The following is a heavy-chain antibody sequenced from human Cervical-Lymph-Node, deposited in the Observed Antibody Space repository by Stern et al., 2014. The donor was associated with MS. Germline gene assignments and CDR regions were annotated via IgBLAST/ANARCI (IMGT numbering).Heavy chain of an antibody. Sequence: VQLVESGAEVKKPGASVKVSCKASGYTFTNFYMHWVRQAPGQGLEWMGIINPSGGSTSYAQKFQGRVTMTRDTSTSTVYMELSSLRSEDTAVYYCASRTSRSSGLDYWGQGTLVTVSS. CDR1: GYTFTNFY. CDR3: ASRTSRSSGLDY. CDR2: INPSGGST. J-gene: IGHJ4*02. V-gene: IGHV1-46*03. D-gene: IGHD3-22*01.